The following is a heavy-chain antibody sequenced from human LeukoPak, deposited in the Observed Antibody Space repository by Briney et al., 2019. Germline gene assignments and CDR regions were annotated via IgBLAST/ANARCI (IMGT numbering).Heavy chain of an antibody. Sequence: ASVKVSCKASGYTFTGYYMHWVRQAPGQGLEWMGWINPNSGGTNYAQKFQGRVTMTRDTSISTAYMELSRLRSDDTAVYYCARGAHHYDSSGYRFEPWGQGTLVTVSS. CDR3: ARGAHHYDSSGYRFEP. CDR1: GYTFTGYY. V-gene: IGHV1-2*02. CDR2: INPNSGGT. D-gene: IGHD3-22*01. J-gene: IGHJ5*02.